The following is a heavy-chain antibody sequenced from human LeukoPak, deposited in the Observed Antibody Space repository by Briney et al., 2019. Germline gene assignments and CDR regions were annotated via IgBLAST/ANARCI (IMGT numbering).Heavy chain of an antibody. V-gene: IGHV4-59*06. Sequence: SETLSLTCTVSGGSISSYYWSWIRQHPGKGLEWIGYIYYSGSTYYNPSLKSRVTISVDTSKNQFSLKLSSVTAADTAVYYCARVVSRDYYYYGMDVWGQGTTVTVSS. CDR2: IYYSGST. J-gene: IGHJ6*02. CDR3: ARVVSRDYYYYGMDV. CDR1: GGSISSYY. D-gene: IGHD3-3*01.